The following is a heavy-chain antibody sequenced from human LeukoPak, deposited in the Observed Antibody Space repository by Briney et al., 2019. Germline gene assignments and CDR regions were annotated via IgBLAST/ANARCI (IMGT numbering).Heavy chain of an antibody. CDR2: IYPGDSDT. D-gene: IGHD2-2*01. V-gene: IGHV5-51*01. CDR1: GYSFTSYW. CDR3: ARADWSSTSCPGGGDY. J-gene: IGHJ4*02. Sequence: GESLQISCKGSGYSFTSYWIGWVRQMPGKGLEWMGIIYPGDSDTRYSPSFQGQVTISADKSISTAYLQWSSLKASDTAMYYCARADWSSTSCPGGGDYWGQGTLVTVSS.